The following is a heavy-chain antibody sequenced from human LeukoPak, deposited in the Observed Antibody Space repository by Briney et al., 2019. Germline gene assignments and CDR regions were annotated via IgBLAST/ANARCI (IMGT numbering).Heavy chain of an antibody. CDR3: ARGAVRDSSGYYRDAFDI. V-gene: IGHV1-69*04. J-gene: IGHJ3*02. D-gene: IGHD3-22*01. Sequence: SVKVSCKASGGTFSSYAISWVRQAPGQGLEWMGRIIPILGIANYAQKFQGRVTITADKPTSTAYMELSSLRSEDTAVYYCARGAVRDSSGYYRDAFDIWGQGTMVTVSS. CDR1: GGTFSSYA. CDR2: IIPILGIA.